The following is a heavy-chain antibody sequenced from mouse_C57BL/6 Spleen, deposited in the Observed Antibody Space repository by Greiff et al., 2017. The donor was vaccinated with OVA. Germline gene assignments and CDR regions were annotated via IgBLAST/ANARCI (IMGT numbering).Heavy chain of an antibody. D-gene: IGHD2-4*01. CDR2: LHPSDSDT. J-gene: IGHJ1*03. V-gene: IGHV1-74*01. CDR1: GYTFTSYW. CDR3: AIEGDYDEGYFDV. Sequence: QVQLQQPGAELVKPGASVKVSCKASGYTFTSYWMHWVKQRPGQGLEWIGRLHPSDSDTNYNQKFKGKATLTVDKSSSTAYMQLSSLTSEDSAVYYCAIEGDYDEGYFDVWGTGTTVTVSS.